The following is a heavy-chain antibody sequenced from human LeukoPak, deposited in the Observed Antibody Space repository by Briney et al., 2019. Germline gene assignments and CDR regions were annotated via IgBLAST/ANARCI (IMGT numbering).Heavy chain of an antibody. CDR2: VYTSGST. Sequence: SETLSLTCTVSEGSISSGSYYWSWIRQSAGKGLEWIGRVYTSGSTNYNPSLKSRVTMSVDTSKNQFSLKLSSVTAADTAVYYCAREHDSSGYLYYFDYWGQGTLVTVSS. J-gene: IGHJ4*02. V-gene: IGHV4-61*02. CDR1: EGSISSGSYY. CDR3: AREHDSSGYLYYFDY. D-gene: IGHD3-22*01.